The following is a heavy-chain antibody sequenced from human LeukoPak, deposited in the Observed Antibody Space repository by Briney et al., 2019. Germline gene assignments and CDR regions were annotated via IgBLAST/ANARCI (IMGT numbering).Heavy chain of an antibody. CDR2: IIPILGIA. D-gene: IGHD4-11*01. Sequence: SSVKVSCKVSGGTFSSYTISWVRQAPGQGLEWMGRIIPILGIANYAQKFQGRVTITADKSTSTAYMELSSLRSEDTAVYYCARGVYYSNPYYYYYMDVWGKGTTVTVSS. CDR3: ARGVYYSNPYYYYYMDV. CDR1: GGTFSSYT. J-gene: IGHJ6*03. V-gene: IGHV1-69*02.